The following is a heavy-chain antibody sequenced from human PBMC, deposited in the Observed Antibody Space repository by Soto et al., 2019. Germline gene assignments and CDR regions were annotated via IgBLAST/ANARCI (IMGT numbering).Heavy chain of an antibody. Sequence: QVQLVESGGGMVQPGRSLRLSCAASGFTFRNYAMHWARQAPGKGLEWVAVISYDGTDKFYADSVKGRFAISRDNSKNTLYLQMNSLRVEDTAVYYCARDIAVAGGGAFDIWGQGTVVTVSS. D-gene: IGHD6-19*01. CDR2: ISYDGTDK. CDR1: GFTFRNYA. V-gene: IGHV3-30*09. CDR3: ARDIAVAGGGAFDI. J-gene: IGHJ3*02.